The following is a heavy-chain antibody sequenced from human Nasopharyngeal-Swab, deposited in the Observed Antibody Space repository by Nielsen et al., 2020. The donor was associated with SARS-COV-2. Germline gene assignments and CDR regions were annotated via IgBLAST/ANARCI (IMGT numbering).Heavy chain of an antibody. Sequence: GESLKISCAASGFVFGNYFMHWVRQAPGKGLEWVAVISDNGTNKYYADSVKGRVTISRDNSKNTLYLQMTSLRGDDTAVYYCAKSKAEWDLLMAADYWGQGTLVTVSS. J-gene: IGHJ4*02. CDR3: AKSKAEWDLLMAADY. V-gene: IGHV3-30*18. CDR1: GFVFGNYF. CDR2: ISDNGTNK. D-gene: IGHD1-26*01.